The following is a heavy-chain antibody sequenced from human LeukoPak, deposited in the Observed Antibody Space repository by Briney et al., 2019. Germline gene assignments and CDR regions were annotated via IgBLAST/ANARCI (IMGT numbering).Heavy chain of an antibody. CDR3: ANSLYDYVWGIPPDY. CDR2: ISGSGGST. Sequence: LTGASLRLSCAASGFTFSTYAMNWVRQAPGKGLEWVSAISGSGGSTYYADSVKGRFTISRDNSKNTLYLQMNSLRAEDTAVYYCANSLYDYVWGIPPDYWGQGTLVTVSS. V-gene: IGHV3-23*01. J-gene: IGHJ4*02. D-gene: IGHD3-16*01. CDR1: GFTFSTYA.